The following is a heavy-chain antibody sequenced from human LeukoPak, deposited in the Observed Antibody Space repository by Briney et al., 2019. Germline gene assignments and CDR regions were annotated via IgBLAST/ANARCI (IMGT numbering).Heavy chain of an antibody. CDR3: AREVAVAGYFDY. D-gene: IGHD6-19*01. Sequence: ASVKVSCNASGYTFTSYGISWVRQAPGQGLEWMGWISAYNGNTNYAQKLQGRVTMTTDTSTSTAYMELRSLRSDDTAVYYCAREVAVAGYFDYWGQGTLVTVSS. J-gene: IGHJ4*02. CDR2: ISAYNGNT. V-gene: IGHV1-18*01. CDR1: GYTFTSYG.